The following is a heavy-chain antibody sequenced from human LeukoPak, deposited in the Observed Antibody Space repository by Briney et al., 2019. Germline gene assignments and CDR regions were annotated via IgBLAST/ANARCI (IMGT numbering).Heavy chain of an antibody. D-gene: IGHD3-16*01. Sequence: GGSLRLSCTASGFTFSNYVMHWVRQAPGKGLEWVAVISYDGSNRYYVDSVRGRFTISRDNSKNTLYLQMISLRAEDTAVYYCARDAGGHNYYYYMDVWGKGTTVTVSS. CDR3: ARDAGGHNYYYYMDV. CDR2: ISYDGSNR. V-gene: IGHV3-30-3*01. CDR1: GFTFSNYV. J-gene: IGHJ6*03.